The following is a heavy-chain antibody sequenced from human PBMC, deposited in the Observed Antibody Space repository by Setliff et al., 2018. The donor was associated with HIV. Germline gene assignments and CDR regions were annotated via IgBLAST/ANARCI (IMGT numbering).Heavy chain of an antibody. CDR3: VRDQVGGGIDY. V-gene: IGHV3-30*04. CDR2: ISFDGSNK. CDR1: GFTFSSYA. D-gene: IGHD6-25*01. J-gene: IGHJ4*02. Sequence: GGSLRLSCAASGFTFSSYAMHWVRQGPGKGLEWVAVISFDGSNKYYADSVKGRFTISRDNSKNTLYLQMNSLRAEDTAVYYCVRDQVGGGIDYWGQGTLVTVSS.